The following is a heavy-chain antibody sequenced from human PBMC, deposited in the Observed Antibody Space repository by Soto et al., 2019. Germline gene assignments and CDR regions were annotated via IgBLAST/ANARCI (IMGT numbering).Heavy chain of an antibody. V-gene: IGHV1-2*04. Sequence: QVQLVQSGAEVKKPGASVKVSCKASGYTFTGYYMHWVRQAPGQGLEWMGWINPNRGGTNYAQKFQGWVTMTRETSISTAYMELSRLRSDDTAVYYCARGRRITIFGVDLNWFAPWGQGTLVTVSS. J-gene: IGHJ5*02. CDR1: GYTFTGYY. CDR3: ARGRRITIFGVDLNWFAP. D-gene: IGHD3-3*01. CDR2: INPNRGGT.